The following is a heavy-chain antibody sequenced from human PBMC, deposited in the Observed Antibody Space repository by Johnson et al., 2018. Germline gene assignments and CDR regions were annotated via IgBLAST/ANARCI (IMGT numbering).Heavy chain of an antibody. D-gene: IGHD5-18*01. CDR2: INSDGSST. CDR1: GFTFSSYW. Sequence: EVQLLESGGGLVQPGGSLRLSCAASGFTFSSYWMHWVRQAPGKGLVWVSRINSDGSSTSYADSVKGRFTISRDNAKNTLYLQKNSLGAEDTAVYYCAKERGDSYGTWRYYGMDVWGQGTTVTVSS. CDR3: AKERGDSYGTWRYYGMDV. J-gene: IGHJ6*02. V-gene: IGHV3-74*01.